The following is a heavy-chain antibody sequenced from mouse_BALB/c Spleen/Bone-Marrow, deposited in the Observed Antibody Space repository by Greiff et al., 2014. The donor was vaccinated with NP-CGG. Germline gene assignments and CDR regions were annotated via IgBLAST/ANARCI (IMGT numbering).Heavy chain of an antibody. D-gene: IGHD4-1*01. J-gene: IGHJ2*01. V-gene: IGHV1-87*01. Sequence: LQESGAELARPGASVKLSCKASGYTFTSYWMQWVKQRPGQGLEWIGAIYPGDGDTRYTQKFKGKATLTADKSSSTAYMQLSSLASEGSAVYYCARGTGPDYGGQGTTLTVSS. CDR2: IYPGDGDT. CDR1: GYTFTSYW. CDR3: ARGTGPDY.